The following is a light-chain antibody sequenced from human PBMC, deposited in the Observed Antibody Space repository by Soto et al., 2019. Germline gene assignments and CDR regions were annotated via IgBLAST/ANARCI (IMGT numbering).Light chain of an antibody. Sequence: DIQMTQSRSSLSPSVGDRVTITCRASQSISSSLNWYQQKTGKAPKLLIYAASSLQSGITSRFSGSGSGTAFTLTISTLQPEDFATYYCQHSYSTPRTFGQGTTVDIK. J-gene: IGKJ1*01. CDR2: AAS. V-gene: IGKV1-39*01. CDR1: QSISSS. CDR3: QHSYSTPRT.